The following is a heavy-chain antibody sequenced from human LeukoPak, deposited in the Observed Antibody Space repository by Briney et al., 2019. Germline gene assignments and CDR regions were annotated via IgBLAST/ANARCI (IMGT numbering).Heavy chain of an antibody. J-gene: IGHJ4*02. Sequence: GGSLRLSCAASGFTFSSYSMNWVRQAPGKGLEWVSSISSSSSYINYADSVKGRFTISRDNAKDSLYLQMDSLRAEDTAVYYCARDRSGSYGYWGQGTLVTVSS. CDR1: GFTFSSYS. V-gene: IGHV3-21*01. CDR3: ARDRSGSYGY. D-gene: IGHD1-26*01. CDR2: ISSSSSYI.